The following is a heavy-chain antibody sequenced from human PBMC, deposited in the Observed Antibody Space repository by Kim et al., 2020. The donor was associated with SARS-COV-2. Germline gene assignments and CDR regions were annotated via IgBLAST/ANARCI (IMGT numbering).Heavy chain of an antibody. Sequence: GGSLRLSCAASGFTFDDYGMSWVRQAPGKGLEWVSGINWNGGSTGYADSVKGRFTISRDNAKNSLYLQMNSLRAEDTALYYCARDHLAYCGGDCYFDYWGQGTLVTVSS. V-gene: IGHV3-20*04. J-gene: IGHJ4*02. CDR2: INWNGGST. D-gene: IGHD2-21*02. CDR1: GFTFDDYG. CDR3: ARDHLAYCGGDCYFDY.